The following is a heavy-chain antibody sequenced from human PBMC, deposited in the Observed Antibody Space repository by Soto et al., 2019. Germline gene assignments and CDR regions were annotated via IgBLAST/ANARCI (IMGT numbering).Heavy chain of an antibody. V-gene: IGHV4-4*07. D-gene: IGHD3-10*01. CDR1: GGSISGYY. J-gene: IGHJ6*01. Sequence: SETLSLTCTVSGGSISGYYWSWIRQPAGKGLEWIGRIYTSGSTNYNPSLKSRVTMSVDTSKNQFSLKLSSVTAADTAVYYCARDRMVRGLARVYYYSYGMHVSGPGITVTVFS. CDR2: IYTSGST. CDR3: ARDRMVRGLARVYYYSYGMHV.